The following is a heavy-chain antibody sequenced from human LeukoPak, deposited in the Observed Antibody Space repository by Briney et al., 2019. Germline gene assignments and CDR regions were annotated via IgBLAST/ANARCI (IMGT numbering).Heavy chain of an antibody. D-gene: IGHD3-10*01. V-gene: IGHV4-34*01. CDR1: GGSFSGYY. Sequence: SETLSLTCAVYGGSFSGYYWSWIRQPPGKGLEWIGEINHSGSANYNPSLKSRVTISVDTSKNQFSLKLSSVTAADTAVYYCARHAVTMVRGVITHYYYYYMDVWGKGTTVTISS. J-gene: IGHJ6*03. CDR2: INHSGSA. CDR3: ARHAVTMVRGVITHYYYYYMDV.